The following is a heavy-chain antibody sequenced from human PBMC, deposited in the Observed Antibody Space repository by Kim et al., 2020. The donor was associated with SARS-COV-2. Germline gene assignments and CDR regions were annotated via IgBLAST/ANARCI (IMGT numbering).Heavy chain of an antibody. CDR2: IYTSGST. CDR1: GGSISSGSYY. Sequence: SETLSLTCTVSGGSISSGSYYWSWIRQPAGKGLEWIGRIYTSGSTNYNPSLKSRVTISVDTSKNQFSLKLSSVTAADTAVYYCARGGYSSSWYVGSWGQGTLVTVSS. V-gene: IGHV4-61*02. CDR3: ARGGYSSSWYVGS. J-gene: IGHJ5*02. D-gene: IGHD6-13*01.